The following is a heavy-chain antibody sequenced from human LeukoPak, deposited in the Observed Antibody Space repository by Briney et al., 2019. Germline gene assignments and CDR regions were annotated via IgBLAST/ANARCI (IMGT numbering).Heavy chain of an antibody. Sequence: ASVKVSCKASGYTFTSYGISWVRQAPGQGLEWMGRISAYNGNTNYAQKLQGRVTMTTDTSTSTPYMELRRLRFDATAVDFCSRDGEAAVEIATVDYYGMDVWGQRATVTVSS. J-gene: IGHJ6*02. V-gene: IGHV1-18*01. CDR1: GYTFTSYG. CDR3: SRDGEAAVEIATVDYYGMDV. CDR2: ISAYNGNT. D-gene: IGHD5-24*01.